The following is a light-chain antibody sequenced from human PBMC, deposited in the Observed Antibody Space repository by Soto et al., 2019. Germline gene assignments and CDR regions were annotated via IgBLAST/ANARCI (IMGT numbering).Light chain of an antibody. V-gene: IGKV3-20*01. CDR3: QHYPTSPPFT. CDR2: DAS. Sequence: EIVLTQSPATLSLSPGERATLSCRASQSVSSYLAWYQQKPGQAPRLLIYDASSRATGIPDRFSGSGSGTDFTLTISRLEPEDFAVYYCQHYPTSPPFTFGPGTKVDIK. CDR1: QSVSSY. J-gene: IGKJ3*01.